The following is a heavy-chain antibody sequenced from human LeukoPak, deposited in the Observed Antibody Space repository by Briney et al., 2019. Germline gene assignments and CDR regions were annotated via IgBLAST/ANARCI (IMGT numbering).Heavy chain of an antibody. Sequence: GGSLRLSCAASGFTFSNYAMSWVRQAPGKGLEWVSAISGSGGSTYYADSVKGRFTISRDNSKNTLYLQMNSLRAEDTAVYYCAKRHYGSGSYYKALLFDYWGQGTLVTVSS. V-gene: IGHV3-23*01. D-gene: IGHD3-10*01. CDR2: ISGSGGST. J-gene: IGHJ4*02. CDR1: GFTFSNYA. CDR3: AKRHYGSGSYYKALLFDY.